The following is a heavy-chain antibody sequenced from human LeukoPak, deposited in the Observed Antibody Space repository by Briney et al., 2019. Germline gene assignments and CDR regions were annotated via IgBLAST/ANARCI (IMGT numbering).Heavy chain of an antibody. CDR2: IRNKAYGETT. Sequence: GGSLRLSCTASGFTFGDYAMSWFRQAPGKGLEWVGFIRNKAYGETTDYAASVKGRFTISRDDSKSIAYLQMNSLRAEDTAVYYCARDLRDGYNWYFDYWGQGTLVTVSS. CDR3: ARDLRDGYNWYFDY. J-gene: IGHJ4*02. V-gene: IGHV3-49*03. D-gene: IGHD5-24*01. CDR1: GFTFGDYA.